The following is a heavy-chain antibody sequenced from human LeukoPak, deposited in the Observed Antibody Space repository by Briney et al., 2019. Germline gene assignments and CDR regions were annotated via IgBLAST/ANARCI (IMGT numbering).Heavy chain of an antibody. D-gene: IGHD6-13*01. J-gene: IGHJ4*02. V-gene: IGHV3-66*01. CDR3: SRGAIAAAAFDY. Sequence: PGGSLRLSCAASGFTVSSNYMTWVRQAPGKGLEWVSVIYSGGSTYYADSVKGRFTISRDNSKNTLYLQMNSLRAEDTAVYYCSRGAIAAAAFDYWGQGTLVTVSS. CDR2: IYSGGST. CDR1: GFTVSSNY.